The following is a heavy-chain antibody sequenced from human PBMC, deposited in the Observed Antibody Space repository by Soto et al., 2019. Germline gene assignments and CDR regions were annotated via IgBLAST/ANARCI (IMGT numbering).Heavy chain of an antibody. V-gene: IGHV3-64*01. J-gene: IGHJ4*02. CDR1: GFTFSSYA. CDR2: ITSDGGNT. CDR3: ARAPVGFYDY. D-gene: IGHD1-26*01. Sequence: AGGSLRLSCAASGFTFSSYAMHWVRQAPGKGLEYVSAITSDGGNTYYASSVKGRFTISRDNSKNTLYLQMGSLRTEDMAVYYCARAPVGFYDYWGQGTLVTVS.